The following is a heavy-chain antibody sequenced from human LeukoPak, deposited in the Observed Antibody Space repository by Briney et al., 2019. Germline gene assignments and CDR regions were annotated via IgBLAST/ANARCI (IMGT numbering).Heavy chain of an antibody. CDR3: ARETGTTGGAFDI. D-gene: IGHD1-1*01. Sequence: GASVKVSCKASGYTFTSYYMHWVRQAPGHGLEWMGIINPSGGSTSYAQKFQGRVTMTRDTSTSTVYMELSSLRSEDTAVYYCARETGTTGGAFDIWGQGTMVTVSS. V-gene: IGHV1-46*01. J-gene: IGHJ3*02. CDR1: GYTFTSYY. CDR2: INPSGGST.